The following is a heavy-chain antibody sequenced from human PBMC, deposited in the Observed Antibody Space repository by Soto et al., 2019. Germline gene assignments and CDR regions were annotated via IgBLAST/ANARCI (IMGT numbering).Heavy chain of an antibody. Sequence: QVQLVESGGGVVQPGRSLRLSCAASGFTFSSYGMHWVRQAPGKGLEWVAGISYAGSNKYYADSVKGRFTISRDNSKNTLYLQMNSLRAEDTAVYYCAKDVVVGATTGLGDYYYYYGMDVWGQGTTVTVS. J-gene: IGHJ6*02. V-gene: IGHV3-30*18. CDR2: ISYAGSNK. CDR1: GFTFSSYG. CDR3: AKDVVVGATTGLGDYYYYYGMDV. D-gene: IGHD1-26*01.